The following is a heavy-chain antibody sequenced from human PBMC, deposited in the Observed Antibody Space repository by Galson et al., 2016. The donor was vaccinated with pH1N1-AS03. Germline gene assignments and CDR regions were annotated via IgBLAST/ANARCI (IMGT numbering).Heavy chain of an antibody. D-gene: IGHD6-13*01. CDR2: ISGSGGST. CDR1: GFTFSSYA. Sequence: SCAASGFTFSSYAMSWVRQAPGKGLEWVSAISGSGGSTYYADSVKGRFTISRDNSKNTVHLQMNSLRAEDTAIYYCAKERNDISAAVNYWGQGTLVTVSS. CDR3: AKERNDISAAVNY. J-gene: IGHJ4*02. V-gene: IGHV3-23*01.